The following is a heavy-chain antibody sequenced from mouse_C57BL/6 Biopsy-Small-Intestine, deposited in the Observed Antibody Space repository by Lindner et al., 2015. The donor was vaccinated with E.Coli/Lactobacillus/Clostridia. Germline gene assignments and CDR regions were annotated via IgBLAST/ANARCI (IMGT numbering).Heavy chain of an antibody. V-gene: IGHV1-42*01. CDR2: INPSTGGT. D-gene: IGHD1-1*01. J-gene: IGHJ1*03. CDR1: GYSFTGYY. CDR3: ARRPYYYGSSGYFDV. Sequence: VQLQESGPELVKPGASVKISCKASGYSFTGYYMNWVKQSPEKSLEWIGEINPSTGGTTYNQKFKAKATLTVDKSSSTAYMQLSSLTTEDSAIYYCARRPYYYGSSGYFDVWGTGTTVTVSS.